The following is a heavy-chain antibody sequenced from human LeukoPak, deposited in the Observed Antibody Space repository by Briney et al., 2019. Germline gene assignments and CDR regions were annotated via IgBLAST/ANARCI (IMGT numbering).Heavy chain of an antibody. CDR2: IYYSGST. CDR3: ARVYYDFWSGYYTNAFDI. V-gene: IGHV4-59*08. CDR1: GGSISNYY. J-gene: IGHJ3*02. D-gene: IGHD3-3*01. Sequence: SETLSLTCTVSGGSISNYYWSWIRQPPGKGLEWIGYIYYSGSTNYNPSLKSRVTISVDTSKNQFSLKLSSVTAADTAVHYCARVYYDFWSGYYTNAFDIWGQGTMVTVSS.